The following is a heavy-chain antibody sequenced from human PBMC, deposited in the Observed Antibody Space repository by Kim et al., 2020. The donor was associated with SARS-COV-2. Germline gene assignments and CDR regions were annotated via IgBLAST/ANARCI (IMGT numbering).Heavy chain of an antibody. J-gene: IGHJ5*01. V-gene: IGHV1-2*04. CDR2: INPNSGGT. CDR3: ARATMVRGVIISHLGAWFD. CDR1: GYTFTGYY. D-gene: IGHD3-10*01. Sequence: ASVKVSCKASGYTFTGYYMHWVRQAPGQGLEWMGWINPNSGGTHYVQKFQGWVTMTRDTPISTAYMELSRLRSDDTAVYYCARATMVRGVIISHLGAWFD.